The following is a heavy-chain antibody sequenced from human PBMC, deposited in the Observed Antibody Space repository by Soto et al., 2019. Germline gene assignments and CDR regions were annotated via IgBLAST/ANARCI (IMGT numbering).Heavy chain of an antibody. CDR1: GGTFSSYA. CDR2: IIPIFGTA. D-gene: IGHD5-18*01. CDR3: AKLQAYNFGPGAYSDY. Sequence: QVQLVQSGAEVKKPGSSVKVSCKASGGTFSSYAISWVRQAPGQGLEWMGGIIPIFGTANYAQKFQGRVTITADESTSTAYMELSSLRSEDTAVYHCAKLQAYNFGPGAYSDYWGQGTLVTVSS. J-gene: IGHJ4*02. V-gene: IGHV1-69*01.